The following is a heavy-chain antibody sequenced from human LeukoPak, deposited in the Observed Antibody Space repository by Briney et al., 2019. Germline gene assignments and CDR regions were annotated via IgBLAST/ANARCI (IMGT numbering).Heavy chain of an antibody. CDR2: ISSSSSYI. D-gene: IGHD5-18*01. CDR3: ARDPTMVTGHY. J-gene: IGHJ4*02. V-gene: IGHV3-21*01. Sequence: GGSLRLSCAASGFTFSSYSMNWVRQAPGKGLEWVSSISSSSSYIYYADSVKGRFTIPRDNAKNSLYLQMNSLRAEDKAVYYCARDPTMVTGHYWGQGTLVTVSS. CDR1: GFTFSSYS.